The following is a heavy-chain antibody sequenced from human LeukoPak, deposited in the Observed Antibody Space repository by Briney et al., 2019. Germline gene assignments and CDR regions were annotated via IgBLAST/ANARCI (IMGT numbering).Heavy chain of an antibody. D-gene: IGHD5-24*01. CDR1: GSSISSSSYY. V-gene: IGHV4-39*07. J-gene: IGHJ4*02. Sequence: SETLSLTCTVSGSSISSSSYYWGWIRQPPGKGLEWIGSIYYSGSTYYNPSLKSRVTISVDTSKNQFSLKLSSVTAADTAVYYCASFGDGYNSRYFDYWGQGTLVTVSS. CDR3: ASFGDGYNSRYFDY. CDR2: IYYSGST.